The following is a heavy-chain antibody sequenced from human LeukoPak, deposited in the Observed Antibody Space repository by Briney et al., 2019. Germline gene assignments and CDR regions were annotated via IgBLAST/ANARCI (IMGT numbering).Heavy chain of an antibody. CDR1: GGSISSSNW. J-gene: IGHJ4*02. V-gene: IGHV4-4*02. CDR2: IYHSGST. D-gene: IGHD4-17*01. CDR3: ARVVDDGDYSYYFDY. Sequence: PSGTLSLTCAVSGGSISSSNWWSWVRQPPGKGLEWIGEIYHSGSTNYNPSLKSRVTISVDKSKNQFSLKLSSVTAADTAVYYCARVVDDGDYSYYFDYWGQGTLVTVSS.